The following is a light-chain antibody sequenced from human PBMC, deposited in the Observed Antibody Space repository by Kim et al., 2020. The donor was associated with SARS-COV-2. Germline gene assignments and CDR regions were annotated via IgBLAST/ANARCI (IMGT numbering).Light chain of an antibody. V-gene: IGKV1-5*03. CDR1: QSISSL. J-gene: IGKJ1*01. CDR2: KAS. CDR3: QQYSTSPWT. Sequence: SAFVGDRVTITCRASQSISSLLAWYQQKPGRAPNLLIYKASTLESGVTSRFSGSGSGTEFTLTISSLQPDDFATYYCQQYSTSPWTFGQGTKVDIK.